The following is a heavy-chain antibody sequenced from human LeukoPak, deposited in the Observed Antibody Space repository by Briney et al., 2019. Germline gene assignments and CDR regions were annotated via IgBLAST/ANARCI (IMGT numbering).Heavy chain of an antibody. CDR1: GGSISSSSYY. CDR2: IYYSGST. J-gene: IGHJ4*02. D-gene: IGHD4-17*01. CDR3: ARGGDYADYPLTGGY. V-gene: IGHV4-39*07. Sequence: PSETLSLTCTVSGGSISSSSYYWGWIRQPPGKGLEWIGSIYYSGSTYYNPSLKSRVTISVDTSKNQFSLKLSSVTAADTAVYYCARGGDYADYPLTGGYGGQGTLVTVSA.